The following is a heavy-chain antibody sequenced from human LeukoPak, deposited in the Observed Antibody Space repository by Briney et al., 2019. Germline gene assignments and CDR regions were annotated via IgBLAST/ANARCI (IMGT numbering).Heavy chain of an antibody. D-gene: IGHD2-2*01. CDR3: ARGVVPAVGRDWFDP. CDR2: IIPILGIA. V-gene: IGHV1-69*02. J-gene: IGHJ5*02. CDR1: GGTFSSYT. Sequence: ASVKVSCKASGGTFSSYTISWVRQAPGQGLEWMGRIIPILGIANYALKFQGRVTITADKSTSTAYMELSSLRSEDTAVYYCARGVVPAVGRDWFDPWGQGTLVTVSS.